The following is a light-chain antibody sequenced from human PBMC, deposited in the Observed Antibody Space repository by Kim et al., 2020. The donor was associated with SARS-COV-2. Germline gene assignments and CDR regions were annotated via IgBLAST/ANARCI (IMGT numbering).Light chain of an antibody. J-gene: IGKJ5*01. V-gene: IGKV1-16*02. Sequence: AFVGVRVTIPCRASQDISISLAWFQQKPGKAPRSLIYAASSFQSGVPSKFSGSGSGTDFTLTITSLEPEDFATSYCQQYHTCPFTFGQGTRLEIK. CDR3: QQYHTCPFT. CDR1: QDISIS. CDR2: AAS.